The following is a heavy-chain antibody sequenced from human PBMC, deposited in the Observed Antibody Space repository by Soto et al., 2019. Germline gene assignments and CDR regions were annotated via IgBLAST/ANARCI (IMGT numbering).Heavy chain of an antibody. CDR1: GFTFSSYW. Sequence: PGGSLRLSCAASGFTFSSYWMHWVRQAPGKGLVWVSRINSDGSSTSYADSVKGRFTISRDNAKNTLYLQMNSLRAEDTAVYYCATPLAQDYGAYHASKNWGQGTLVTVSS. CDR3: ATPLAQDYGAYHASKN. CDR2: INSDGSST. D-gene: IGHD4-17*01. J-gene: IGHJ1*01. V-gene: IGHV3-74*01.